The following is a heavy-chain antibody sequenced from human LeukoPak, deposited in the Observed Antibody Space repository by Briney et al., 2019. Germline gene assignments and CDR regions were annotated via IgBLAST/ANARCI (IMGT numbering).Heavy chain of an antibody. CDR3: ARGLTTVTAYFEY. CDR1: GFTFSSYS. Sequence: GGSLRLSCAASGFTFSSYSMNWVRQAPGKGLEWVSSITWNGGRIGYADSVKGRFTISRDNPRNSLYLQMNSLRTEDTAFYYCARGLTTVTAYFEYWGQGTLVTVSS. J-gene: IGHJ4*02. D-gene: IGHD4-17*01. CDR2: ITWNGGRI. V-gene: IGHV3-9*01.